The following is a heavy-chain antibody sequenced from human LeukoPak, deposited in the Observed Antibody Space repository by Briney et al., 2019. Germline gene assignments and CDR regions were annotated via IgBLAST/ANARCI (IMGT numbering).Heavy chain of an antibody. D-gene: IGHD6-13*01. CDR1: GFTFSTYW. CDR3: ARGGESSADAFHI. J-gene: IGHJ3*02. CDR2: IRKDESVK. Sequence: PGGSLRLSCATSGFTFSTYWMSWVRRAPGKGLEWVANIRKDESVKHYVDSVKGRFTISRDNAKNLLYLQMNSLRVEDTAVYFCARGGESSADAFHIWGQGTMVIVSS. V-gene: IGHV3-7*01.